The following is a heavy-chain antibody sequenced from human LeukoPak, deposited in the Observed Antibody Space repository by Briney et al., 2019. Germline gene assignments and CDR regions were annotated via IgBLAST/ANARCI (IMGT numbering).Heavy chain of an antibody. Sequence: GGSLRLSCAASGFTFSSYEMNWVRQAPGKGLEWVSYISSSGSTIYYADSVKGRFTISRDNAKNSLYLQMNSLRAEDTAVYYCAREPDCDILTGYSYWGQGTLVTVSS. V-gene: IGHV3-48*03. CDR3: AREPDCDILTGYSY. CDR1: GFTFSSYE. D-gene: IGHD3-9*01. J-gene: IGHJ4*02. CDR2: ISSSGSTI.